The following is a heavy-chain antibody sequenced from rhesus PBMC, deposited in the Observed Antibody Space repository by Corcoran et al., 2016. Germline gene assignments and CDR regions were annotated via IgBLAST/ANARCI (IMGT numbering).Heavy chain of an antibody. V-gene: IGHV4-80*01. J-gene: IGHJ4*01. CDR2: INGNSGST. D-gene: IGHD4-23*01. CDR3: ARLEYSFDY. CDR1: GGSFSSYW. Sequence: QVQLQESGPGLVKPSETLSLTCAVSGGSFSSYWWSWIRQPSGKGLEWIGEINGNSGSTNYHPSLKSRVTISKDASKNQFSLKLSSVTAADTAVYYCARLEYSFDYWGQGVLVTVSS.